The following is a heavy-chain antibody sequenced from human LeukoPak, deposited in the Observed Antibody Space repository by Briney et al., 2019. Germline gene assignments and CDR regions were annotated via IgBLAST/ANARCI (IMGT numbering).Heavy chain of an antibody. J-gene: IGHJ4*02. V-gene: IGHV3-11*04. CDR2: ISSSGSSI. CDR1: GFTFSQYY. Sequence: GGSLGLSCAASGFTFSQYYMSWIRQAPGKGLEWVSYISSSGSSIYYADSVKGRFTISRDNAKNSLYLQINSLRAEDTAVYYCARARPTSTVTFDYWGQGTLVTVSS. D-gene: IGHD4-17*01. CDR3: ARARPTSTVTFDY.